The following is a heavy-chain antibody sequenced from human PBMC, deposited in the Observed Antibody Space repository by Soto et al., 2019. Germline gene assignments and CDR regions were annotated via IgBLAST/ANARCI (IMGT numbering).Heavy chain of an antibody. Sequence: QVQLVESGGGLVKPGGSLRLSCAASGFTFSDYYMSWIRQAPGKGLEWVSYISSSSSYTNYADSVKGRFTISRDNAKNSLYLQMNSLRVEDTAVYYCARGQLWLPFDYWGQGTLVTVSS. CDR1: GFTFSDYY. J-gene: IGHJ4*02. V-gene: IGHV3-11*06. CDR3: ARGQLWLPFDY. CDR2: ISSSSSYT. D-gene: IGHD5-18*01.